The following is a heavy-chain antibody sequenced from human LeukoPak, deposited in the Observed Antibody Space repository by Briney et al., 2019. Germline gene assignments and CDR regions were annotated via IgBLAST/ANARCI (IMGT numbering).Heavy chain of an antibody. Sequence: GGSLRLSRVASGFTFSSYTMNWVRQAPGKGLEWVSSITSSSTYIYYADSVKGRFTISRDNAKNSLYLQMNSLRAEDTAVYYCARDVDFDSWGQGTLVTVSS. CDR1: GFTFSSYT. CDR2: ITSSSTYI. D-gene: IGHD2-21*01. CDR3: ARDVDFDS. J-gene: IGHJ4*02. V-gene: IGHV3-21*01.